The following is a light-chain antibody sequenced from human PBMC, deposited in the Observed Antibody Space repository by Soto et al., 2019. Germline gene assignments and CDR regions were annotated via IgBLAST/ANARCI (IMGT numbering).Light chain of an antibody. CDR1: SSDVGGYDY. J-gene: IGLJ1*01. CDR2: DVT. CDR3: ISYASINTFV. Sequence: QSALTQPASASGSPGQWITISCTGTSSDVGGYDYFSWYQQHPGKANNLMIYDVTNRPSGVSNRFSGSKSGNTAFLTISGLQAEDEADYYCISYASINTFVFGTGTKLTVL. V-gene: IGLV2-14*01.